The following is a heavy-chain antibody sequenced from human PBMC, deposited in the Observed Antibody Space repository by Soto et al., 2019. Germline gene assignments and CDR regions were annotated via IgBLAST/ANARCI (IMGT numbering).Heavy chain of an antibody. J-gene: IGHJ6*02. CDR1: GGTFSSYA. CDR3: ASQLLPRNYYYGMDV. CDR2: IIPIFGTA. V-gene: IGHV1-69*06. Sequence: SVQVSCKASGGTFSSYAISWVRQAPGQGLEWMGGIIPIFGTANYAQKFQGRVTITADKSTSTAYMELSSLRSEDTAVYYCASQLLPRNYYYGMDVWGQGTTVTVSS. D-gene: IGHD2-2*01.